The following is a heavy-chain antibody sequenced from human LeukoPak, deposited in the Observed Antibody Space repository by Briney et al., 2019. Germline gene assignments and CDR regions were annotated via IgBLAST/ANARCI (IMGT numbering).Heavy chain of an antibody. CDR1: GFTFSSYS. J-gene: IGHJ4*02. Sequence: GGSLRLSCAASGFTFSSYSMNWVRQAPGKGLEWVAVISYDGSNKYYADSVKGRFTISRDNSKNTLYLQMNSLRAEDTAVYYCAKDQGVAAASLDYWGQGTLVTVSS. CDR3: AKDQGVAAASLDY. CDR2: ISYDGSNK. D-gene: IGHD6-13*01. V-gene: IGHV3-30*18.